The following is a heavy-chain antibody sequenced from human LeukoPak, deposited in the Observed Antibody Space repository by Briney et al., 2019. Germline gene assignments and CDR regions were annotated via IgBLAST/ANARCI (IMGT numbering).Heavy chain of an antibody. CDR2: IKQDGSEK. D-gene: IGHD6-19*01. CDR1: GFTFSSYW. V-gene: IGHV3-7*01. J-gene: IGHJ3*02. CDR3: AREPLVGWTGAFDI. Sequence: GGTLRLSCAASGFTFSSYWMSWVRQAPGKGLEWVANIKQDGSEKYYVDSVKGRFTISRDNAKNSLYLQMNSLRAEDTAVYYCAREPLVGWTGAFDIWGQGTMVTVSS.